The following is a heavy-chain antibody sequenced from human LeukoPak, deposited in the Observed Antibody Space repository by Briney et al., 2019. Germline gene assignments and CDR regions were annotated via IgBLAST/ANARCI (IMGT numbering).Heavy chain of an antibody. J-gene: IGHJ5*02. CDR1: GFTVSSNY. V-gene: IGHV3-53*05. CDR2: IYSGVGA. CDR3: AKGTFDL. Sequence: GGSLRPSCAASGFTVSSNYMSWVRQAPGEGLEWVSVIYSGVGAYYADSVKGRFTISRDNSKNTLYLPMNGLSAEATAVYYCAKGTFDLWGQGTLVTVSS.